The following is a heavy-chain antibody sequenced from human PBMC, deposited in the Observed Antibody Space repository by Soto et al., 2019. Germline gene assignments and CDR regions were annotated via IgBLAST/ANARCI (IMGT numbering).Heavy chain of an antibody. Sequence: QVQLVESGGGVVQPGRSLRLSCAASGFTFSSYAMHWVRQAPGKGLEWVAVISYDGSNKYYADSVKGRFTISRDNSKNTLYLQMNSLRAEDTAVYYCARDGLKSRAVAAYDYWGQGTLVTVSS. J-gene: IGHJ4*02. V-gene: IGHV3-30-3*01. D-gene: IGHD6-19*01. CDR2: ISYDGSNK. CDR3: ARDGLKSRAVAAYDY. CDR1: GFTFSSYA.